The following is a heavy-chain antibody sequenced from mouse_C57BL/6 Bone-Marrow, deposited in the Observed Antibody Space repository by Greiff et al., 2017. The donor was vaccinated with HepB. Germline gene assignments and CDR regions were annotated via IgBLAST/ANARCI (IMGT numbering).Heavy chain of an antibody. CDR1: GYSFTDYN. Sequence: EVKLMESGPELVKPGASVKISCKASGYSFTDYNMNWVKQSNGKSLEWIGVLNPNYGTTSYNQKFKGKATLTVDQSSSTAYMQLNSLTSEDSAVYYCARHYGSYPSWFAYWGQGTLVTVSA. D-gene: IGHD2-1*01. J-gene: IGHJ3*01. CDR2: LNPNYGTT. CDR3: ARHYGSYPSWFAY. V-gene: IGHV1-39*01.